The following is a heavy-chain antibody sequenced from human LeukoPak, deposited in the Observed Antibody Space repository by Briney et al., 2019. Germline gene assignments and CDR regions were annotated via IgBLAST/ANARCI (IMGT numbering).Heavy chain of an antibody. Sequence: ASVKVSFKASGGTFSRSAISWVRQAPGQALEWMGGIIPVFGTTHYAQKFQDRVTITADESTSTGYMELRSLRSEDTAVYYCAREGRVDSGGYMNYFDYWGQGTLVTVSS. V-gene: IGHV1-69*13. CDR1: GGTFSRSA. D-gene: IGHD5-18*01. CDR2: IIPVFGTT. CDR3: AREGRVDSGGYMNYFDY. J-gene: IGHJ4*02.